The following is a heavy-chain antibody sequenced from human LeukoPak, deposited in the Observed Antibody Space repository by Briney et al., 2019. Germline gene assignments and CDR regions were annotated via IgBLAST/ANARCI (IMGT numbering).Heavy chain of an antibody. D-gene: IGHD3-9*01. CDR1: GGSISSGSYY. V-gene: IGHV4-61*02. CDR2: IYTSGST. Sequence: SETLSLTCTVSGGSISSGSYYWSWIRQPAGKGLEWIGRIYTSGSTNYNPSLKSRVTISEDTSKNQFSLKLSSVTAADTAVYYCARELKYYDILTGYYTEGEDWGQGTLLTVSS. CDR3: ARELKYYDILTGYYTEGED. J-gene: IGHJ4*02.